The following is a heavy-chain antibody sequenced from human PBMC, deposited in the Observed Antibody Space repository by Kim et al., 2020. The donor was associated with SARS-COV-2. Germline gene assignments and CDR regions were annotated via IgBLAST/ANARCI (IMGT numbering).Heavy chain of an antibody. CDR1: GFTFSSYG. CDR3: ARDLLLEAGYSSSWPNDY. CDR2: IWYDGSNK. D-gene: IGHD6-13*01. V-gene: IGHV3-33*01. Sequence: GGSLRLSCAASGFTFSSYGMHWVRQAPGKGLEWVAVIWYDGSNKYYADSGKGRFTISRDNSKNTLYLQMNSLRAEDTAVYYCARDLLLEAGYSSSWPNDYWGQGTLVTVSS. J-gene: IGHJ4*02.